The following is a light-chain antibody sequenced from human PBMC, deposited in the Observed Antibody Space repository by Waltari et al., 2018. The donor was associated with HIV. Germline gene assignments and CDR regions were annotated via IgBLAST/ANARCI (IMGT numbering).Light chain of an antibody. CDR2: DVT. CDR1: SSDVGAYTY. J-gene: IGLJ2*01. V-gene: IGLV2-14*03. CDR3: SSYTTSRTVV. Sequence: QSALTQPASVSGSPGQSIPISCTATSSDVGAYTYVPWYQQHPGKAPKLMVYDVTNRPSGVSNRFSGSKSGNTAFLTISGLQAEDEADYYCSSYTTSRTVVFGGGTKLTVL.